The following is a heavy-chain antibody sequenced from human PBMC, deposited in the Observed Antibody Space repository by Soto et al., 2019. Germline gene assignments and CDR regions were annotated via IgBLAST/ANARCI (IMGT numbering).Heavy chain of an antibody. J-gene: IGHJ4*02. CDR1: GGTFRIYA. V-gene: IGHV1-69*12. Sequence: QVQLVQSGAEVKKPGSSVRVSCKASGGTFRIYAISWVRHAPGQGLEWMGGIMPLFGTAKYAQKFQGRVTITADESTSTAYMELSSLRSEDTAVYYCARSRANAFDYWGQGTLVTVSS. CDR3: ARSRANAFDY. CDR2: IMPLFGTA.